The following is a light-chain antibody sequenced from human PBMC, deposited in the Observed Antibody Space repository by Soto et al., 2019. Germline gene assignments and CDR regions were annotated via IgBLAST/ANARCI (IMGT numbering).Light chain of an antibody. CDR3: QQYASWPSWT. CDR1: QSVGSF. V-gene: IGKV3-15*01. CDR2: GAS. Sequence: EKVMTQSPATLSMSPGVRATLSCRASQSVGSFLAWYQQKPGQPPRLHIYGASTMATGIPARFSGSGSGTECTLTISHLQSEDFAGYYCQQYASWPSWTFGQGTKGE. J-gene: IGKJ1*01.